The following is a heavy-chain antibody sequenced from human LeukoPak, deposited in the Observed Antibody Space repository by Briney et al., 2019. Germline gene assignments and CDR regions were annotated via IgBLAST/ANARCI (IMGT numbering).Heavy chain of an antibody. CDR1: GYTFTGYY. V-gene: IGHV1-2*02. CDR2: INPNNGGT. J-gene: IGHJ3*02. Sequence: ASVKVSCKASGYTFTGYYMHWVRQAPGQGLGWMGWINPNNGGTNYAQQFQGRVTMTRDTSISTAYMELSRLRSEDTAVYYCARGGSSTSWNDAFDIWGQGTMVTVSS. D-gene: IGHD2-2*01. CDR3: ARGGSSTSWNDAFDI.